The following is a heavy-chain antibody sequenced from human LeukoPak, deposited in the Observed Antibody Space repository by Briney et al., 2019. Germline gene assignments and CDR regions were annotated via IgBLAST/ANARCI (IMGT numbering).Heavy chain of an antibody. D-gene: IGHD6-6*01. J-gene: IGHJ5*02. CDR1: GGSFSGYY. V-gene: IGHV4-34*01. CDR3: ATAPGEYTSSTSWFDP. Sequence: SETLSLTCAVYGGSFSGYYWSWIRQPPVKGLEWIGEVNHSGSTNYNPSLKSRVTISVDTSKNQFSLKLSSVTAADTAVYYCATAPGEYTSSTSWFDPWGQGTLVTVSS. CDR2: VNHSGST.